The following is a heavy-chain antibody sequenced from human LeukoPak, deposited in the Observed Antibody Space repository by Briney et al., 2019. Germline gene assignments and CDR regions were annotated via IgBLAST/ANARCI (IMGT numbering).Heavy chain of an antibody. CDR3: AREEPNGDYVLGYYMDV. CDR2: TYYRSKWYK. CDR1: VDSPSNNSAA. V-gene: IGHV6-1*01. D-gene: IGHD4-17*01. Sequence: SQTLSLTCAISVDSPSNNSAAWNWIRQSPSRGLEWLGRTYYRSKWYKDYAESVKSRITINPDTSKNQFSLQLNSVTPEGTAVYYCAREEPNGDYVLGYYMDVWGKGTTVTVSS. J-gene: IGHJ6*03.